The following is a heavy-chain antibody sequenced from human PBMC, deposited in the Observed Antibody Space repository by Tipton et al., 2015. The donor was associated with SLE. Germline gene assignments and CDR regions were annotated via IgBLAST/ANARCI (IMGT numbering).Heavy chain of an antibody. Sequence: VQLVQSGAEVKKPGESLRISCKGSGYSFTSYWISWVRQMPGKGLEWMGRIDPSDSYTNYSPSFQGHVTISADKSISTAYLQWSSLKASDTAMYYCARRYGSGWGNYWYFDLWGRGTLVTVSS. V-gene: IGHV5-10-1*01. CDR3: ARRYGSGWGNYWYFDL. CDR1: GYSFTSYW. D-gene: IGHD6-19*01. CDR2: IDPSDSYT. J-gene: IGHJ2*01.